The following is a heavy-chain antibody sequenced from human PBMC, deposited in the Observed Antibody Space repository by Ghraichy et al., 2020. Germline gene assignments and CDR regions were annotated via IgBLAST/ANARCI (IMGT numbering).Heavy chain of an antibody. V-gene: IGHV4-59*12. D-gene: IGHD5-18*01. CDR3: AKDSMGYGLYNNWFDP. CDR2: IYHSGST. Sequence: SQTLSLTCTVSGGSISSYYWSWIRQPPGKGLEWIGYIYHSGSTKYNPSLESRVTIPVDTSKNQFSLKLNSVTAADTAVYYCAKDSMGYGLYNNWFDPWGQGTLVTVSS. J-gene: IGHJ5*02. CDR1: GGSISSYY.